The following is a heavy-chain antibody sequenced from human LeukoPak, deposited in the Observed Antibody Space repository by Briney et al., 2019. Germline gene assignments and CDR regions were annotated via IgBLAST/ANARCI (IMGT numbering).Heavy chain of an antibody. Sequence: GESLKTSCKGSGYSFTSYWSGWVRQMPGKGLEWMGMIYPGDSDTRYSPSFQGQVTISADKSLSTAYLQWSSLKASDTAMYYCARRPLTTVTTGNFDYWGQGTLVTLSS. J-gene: IGHJ4*02. D-gene: IGHD4-17*01. CDR3: ARRPLTTVTTGNFDY. V-gene: IGHV5-51*01. CDR1: GYSFTSYW. CDR2: IYPGDSDT.